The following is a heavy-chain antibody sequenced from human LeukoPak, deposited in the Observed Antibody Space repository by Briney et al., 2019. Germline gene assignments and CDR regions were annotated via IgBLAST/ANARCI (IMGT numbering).Heavy chain of an antibody. CDR1: GFTFNNAW. Sequence: PGGSLRLSCAASGFTFNNAWMSWVRQAPGKGLEWVSFISFDGSIQYYGVSVKGRFTISADNSKNTLFLHMNSLRTEDTAVYYCAIPYGDFVYWGQGMLVTVSS. CDR3: AIPYGDFVY. J-gene: IGHJ4*02. D-gene: IGHD4-17*01. CDR2: ISFDGSIQ. V-gene: IGHV3-30*02.